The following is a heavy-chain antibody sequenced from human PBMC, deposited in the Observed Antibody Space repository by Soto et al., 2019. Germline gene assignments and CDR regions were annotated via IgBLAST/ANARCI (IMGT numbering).Heavy chain of an antibody. J-gene: IGHJ4*02. Sequence: SGPTLVNPTQTLTLTCTFSGFSLSSYEVSVGWIRQPPGKALEWLALIYWDGDQSYSPSLRSRLTITKDTSNSQVVLTMTNMDPVVTATYCCVPMSCKTDPATWGKGAPITVSS. CDR1: GFSLSSYEVS. D-gene: IGHD3-10*02. V-gene: IGHV2-5*02. CDR2: IYWDGDQ. CDR3: VPMSCKTDPAT.